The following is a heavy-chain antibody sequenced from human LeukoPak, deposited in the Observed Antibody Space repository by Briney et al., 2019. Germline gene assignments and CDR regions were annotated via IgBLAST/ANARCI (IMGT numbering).Heavy chain of an antibody. CDR3: ARVGYEYVWGSYRYGWFDP. V-gene: IGHV4-31*03. D-gene: IGHD3-16*02. CDR2: INYSGNT. J-gene: IGHJ5*01. Sequence: PSETLSLTCTVSGGSLSSDNHYWSWVRQHPGRGVEWIGYINYSGNTHDNPSLKSRGTISENKKKKQFSLKLNSVTAADTAVYYCARVGYEYVWGSYRYGWFDPWGQGTLVTVSS. CDR1: GGSLSSDNHY.